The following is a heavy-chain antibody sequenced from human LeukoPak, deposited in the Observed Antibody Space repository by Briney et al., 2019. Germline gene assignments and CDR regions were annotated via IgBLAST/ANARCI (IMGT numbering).Heavy chain of an antibody. CDR2: IYHSGST. CDR1: GGSISSGGYS. CDR3: ARVSYYYDSSGYYGYYFDY. D-gene: IGHD3-22*01. Sequence: SQTLSLTCAVSGGSISSGGYSWSWIRQPPGKGLEWIGYIYHSGSTYCNPSLKSRVTISVDRSKNQFSLKLSSVTAADTAVYYCARVSYYYDSSGYYGYYFDYWGQGTLVTVSS. J-gene: IGHJ4*02. V-gene: IGHV4-30-2*01.